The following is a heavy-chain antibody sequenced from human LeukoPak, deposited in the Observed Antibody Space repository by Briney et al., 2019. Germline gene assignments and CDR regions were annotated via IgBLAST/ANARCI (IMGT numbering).Heavy chain of an antibody. CDR3: ARGWGERRPLDFWSGYYEYYYYYGMDV. V-gene: IGHV4-59*12. CDR2: IYYSGST. Sequence: PSETLSLTCTVSGGSISSYYWSWIRQPPGKGLGWIGYIYYSGSTNYNPSLKSRVTISVDTSKNQFSLKLSSVTAADTAVYYCARGWGERRPLDFWSGYYEYYYYYGMDVWGQGTTVTVSS. D-gene: IGHD3-3*01. CDR1: GGSISSYY. J-gene: IGHJ6*02.